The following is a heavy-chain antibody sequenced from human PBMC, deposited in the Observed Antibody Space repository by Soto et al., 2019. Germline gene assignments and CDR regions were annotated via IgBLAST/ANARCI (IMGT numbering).Heavy chain of an antibody. V-gene: IGHV4-30-2*01. Sequence: SETLSLTCAVSGGSISSGGYSWSWIRQPPGKGLEWIGYIYHSGSTYYNPSLKSRVTTSVDRSKNQFSLKLSSVTAADTAVYYCARRLYYDSSGFEGGGMDVWGQGTTVTVSS. J-gene: IGHJ6*02. D-gene: IGHD3-22*01. CDR2: IYHSGST. CDR3: ARRLYYDSSGFEGGGMDV. CDR1: GGSISSGGYS.